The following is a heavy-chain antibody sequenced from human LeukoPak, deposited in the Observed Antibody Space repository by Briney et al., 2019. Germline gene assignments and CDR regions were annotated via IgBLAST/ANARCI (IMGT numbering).Heavy chain of an antibody. V-gene: IGHV3-23*01. J-gene: IGHJ4*02. CDR3: AKGQRWELPLDF. D-gene: IGHD2-15*01. CDR1: GFTFSSYA. CDR2: ISDSGRST. Sequence: GGSLRLSCAASGFTFSSYAMTWVRQAPGKGLEWVSAISDSGRSTYYADSVKGRFTISRDVSRSTLYLQMNSLRAEDTALYYCAKGQRWELPLDFWGQGTLVTVSS.